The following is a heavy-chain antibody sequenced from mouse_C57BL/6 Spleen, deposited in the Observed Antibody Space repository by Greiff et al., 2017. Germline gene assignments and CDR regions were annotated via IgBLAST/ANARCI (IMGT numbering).Heavy chain of an antibody. Sequence: DVMLVESGEGLVKPGGSLRLSCAASGFTFSSYAMSWVRQTPEKRLEWVAYISRGGDYIYYADTVKGRFTISRDKARNTLYLQMSSLKSEDTAMYYCTRYYSSYPWFAYWGQGTLVTVSA. J-gene: IGHJ3*01. V-gene: IGHV5-9-1*02. CDR2: ISRGGDYI. CDR1: GFTFSSYA. CDR3: TRYYSSYPWFAY. D-gene: IGHD2-5*01.